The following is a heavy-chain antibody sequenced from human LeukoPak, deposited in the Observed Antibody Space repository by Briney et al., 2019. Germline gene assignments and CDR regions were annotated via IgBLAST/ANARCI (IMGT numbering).Heavy chain of an antibody. J-gene: IGHJ4*02. D-gene: IGHD2-8*01. CDR1: GGSISSSSYY. V-gene: IGHV4-39*07. CDR2: IYYSGST. Sequence: SETLSLTCTVSGGSISSSSYYWGWIRQPPGKGLEWIGSIYYSGSTYYNPSLKSRVTISVDASKNQFSLKLSPVTAADTAVYYCARGSLRDCTNGVCYTPVPFDYWGQGTLVTVSS. CDR3: ARGSLRDCTNGVCYTPVPFDY.